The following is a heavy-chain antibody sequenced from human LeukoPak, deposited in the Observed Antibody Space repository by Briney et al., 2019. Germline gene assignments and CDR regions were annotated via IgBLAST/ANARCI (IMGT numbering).Heavy chain of an antibody. V-gene: IGHV1-2*06. D-gene: IGHD2-15*01. J-gene: IGHJ4*02. CDR2: INPNSGGT. Sequence: ASVKVSCKASGYTFTGYSMHWVRQAPGQGLEWMGRINPNSGGTNYAQKFQGRVTMTRDTSISTAYMELSRLRSDDTAVYYCARDADVGYCSGGSCYGPYFDYWGQGTLVTVSS. CDR1: GYTFTGYS. CDR3: ARDADVGYCSGGSCYGPYFDY.